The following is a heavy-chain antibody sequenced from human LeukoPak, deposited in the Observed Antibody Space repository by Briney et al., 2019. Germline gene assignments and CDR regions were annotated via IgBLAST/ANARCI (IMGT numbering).Heavy chain of an antibody. CDR2: IYYSGST. CDR3: ARAYYDSSGYHFDY. V-gene: IGHV4-59*01. J-gene: IGHJ4*02. D-gene: IGHD3-22*01. Sequence: YIYYSGSTNYNPSLKSRVTISVDTSKNQFSLKLSSVTAADTAVYYCARAYYDSSGYHFDYWGQGTLVTVSS.